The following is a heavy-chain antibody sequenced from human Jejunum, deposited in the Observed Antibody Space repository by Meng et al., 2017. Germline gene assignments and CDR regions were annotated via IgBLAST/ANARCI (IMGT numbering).Heavy chain of an antibody. D-gene: IGHD1-1*01. J-gene: IGHJ3*01. CDR1: GFTLTGYN. Sequence: GESLKISCAASGFTLTGYNINWVRQAPGKGLEWISSMTSSGSYIYYSDSVKGRFSISRDNAKNSGYLQMNSLRLEDTAVYYCARDRRPTANDAFDLWGQGTGVT. CDR2: MTSSGSYI. V-gene: IGHV3-21*01. CDR3: ARDRRPTANDAFDL.